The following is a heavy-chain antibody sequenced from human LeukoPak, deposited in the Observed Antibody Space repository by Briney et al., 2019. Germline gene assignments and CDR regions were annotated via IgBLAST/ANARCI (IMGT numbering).Heavy chain of an antibody. Sequence: GGSLRLSCVGSGFTFSNFAMNWVRQAPGKGLEWLSYISSRSTTHYADSVRGRFTISRDDAKKSVFLEINSLRAEDTAVYYCARDPHSGPYSEYFDSWGQGTLVTVSS. D-gene: IGHD1-26*01. V-gene: IGHV3-48*01. J-gene: IGHJ4*02. CDR2: ISSRSTT. CDR1: GFTFSNFA. CDR3: ARDPHSGPYSEYFDS.